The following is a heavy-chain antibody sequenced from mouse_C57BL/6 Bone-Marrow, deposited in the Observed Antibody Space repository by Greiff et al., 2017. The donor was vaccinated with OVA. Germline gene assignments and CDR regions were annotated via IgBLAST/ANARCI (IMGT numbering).Heavy chain of an antibody. V-gene: IGHV5-6*01. Sequence: EVNVVESGGDLVKPGGSLKLSCAASGFTFSSYGMSWVRQTPDKRLEWVATISSGGSYTYYPDSVKGRFTISRDNAKNTLYLQMSSLKSEDTAMYYCARQGDYGSIYWGQGTLVTVSA. D-gene: IGHD1-1*01. J-gene: IGHJ3*01. CDR2: ISSGGSYT. CDR1: GFTFSSYG. CDR3: ARQGDYGSIY.